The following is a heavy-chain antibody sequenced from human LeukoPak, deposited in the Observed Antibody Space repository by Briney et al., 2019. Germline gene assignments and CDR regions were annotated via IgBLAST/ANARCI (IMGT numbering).Heavy chain of an antibody. V-gene: IGHV4-34*01. CDR1: GGSFSGYY. CDR2: INHSGST. D-gene: IGHD3-22*01. CDR3: ARGHSSGYYDFDY. Sequence: SETLSLTCAVYGGSFSGYYWSWIRQPPGKGLEWIGEINHSGSTNYNPSLKSRVTISVDTSKNQFSLKLSSVTAADTAVYYCARGHSSGYYDFDYWGQGTLVTVSS. J-gene: IGHJ4*02.